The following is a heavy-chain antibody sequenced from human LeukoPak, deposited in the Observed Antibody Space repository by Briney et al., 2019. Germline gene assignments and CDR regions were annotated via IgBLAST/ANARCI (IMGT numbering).Heavy chain of an antibody. CDR2: IYHNGNT. Sequence: SETLSLTCDVSGYSISSGFYWGWIRQPPGKGLEWIGTIYHNGNTYYNPSLNSRATISVDTSRNQFSLELSSVTAADTAVFYCARARYNYGDSDYWGQGTLVTVSS. CDR3: ARARYNYGDSDY. CDR1: GYSISSGFY. V-gene: IGHV4-38-2*01. J-gene: IGHJ4*02. D-gene: IGHD5-18*01.